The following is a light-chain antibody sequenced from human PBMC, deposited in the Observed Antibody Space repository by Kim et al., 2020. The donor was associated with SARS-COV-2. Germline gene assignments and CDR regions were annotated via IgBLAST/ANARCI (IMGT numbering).Light chain of an antibody. CDR2: GAS. CDR1: QSVTRNY. CDR3: HQYANSPLT. J-gene: IGKJ4*01. V-gene: IGKV3-20*01. Sequence: EIVLTQSPGTLSLSPGERATLSCRASQSVTRNYLAWYHQKPGQAPRLLISGASSRASGIPDRFSGSGSGTDFTLTISRLEPEDFAVYYCHQYANSPLTFGGGTKVDIK.